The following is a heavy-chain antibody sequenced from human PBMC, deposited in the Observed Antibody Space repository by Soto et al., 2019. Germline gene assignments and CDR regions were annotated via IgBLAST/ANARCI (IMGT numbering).Heavy chain of an antibody. CDR2: INPNSGGT. D-gene: IGHD4-17*01. V-gene: IGHV1-2*04. J-gene: IGHJ6*03. CDR3: AREGSGDYGDSEGYYYYMDV. CDR1: GYTFTGYY. Sequence: ASVKVSCKASGYTFTGYYMHWVRQAPGQGPEWMGWINPNSGGTNYAQKFQGWVTMTRDTPISTAYMELSRLRSDDTAVYYCAREGSGDYGDSEGYYYYMDVWGKGTTVTVSS.